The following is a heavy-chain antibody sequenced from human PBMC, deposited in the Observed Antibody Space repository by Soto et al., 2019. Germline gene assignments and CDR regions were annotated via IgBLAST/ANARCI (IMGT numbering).Heavy chain of an antibody. Sequence: SDTLSLTCAVYGGSFSVYYWSWIRQPPGKGLEWIGEINHSGSTNYNPSLKSRVTISVDTSKNQFSLKLSSVTAADTAVYYCARVVTAILFDYWGQGTLVTVSS. CDR1: GGSFSVYY. CDR3: ARVVTAILFDY. V-gene: IGHV4-34*01. CDR2: INHSGST. D-gene: IGHD2-21*02. J-gene: IGHJ4*02.